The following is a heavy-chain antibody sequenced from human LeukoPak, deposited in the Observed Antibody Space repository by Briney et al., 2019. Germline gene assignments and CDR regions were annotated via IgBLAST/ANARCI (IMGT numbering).Heavy chain of an antibody. D-gene: IGHD6-6*01. V-gene: IGHV1-2*02. CDR1: GYTFTGYY. CDR2: INPNSGGT. J-gene: IGHJ6*03. CDR3: ARIVTAARPLGYYYYYMDV. Sequence: ASVKVSCKASGYTFTGYYMHWVRQAPGQGLEWMGWINPNSGGTNYAQKFRGRVTMTRDTSISTAYMELSRLRSDDTAVYYCARIVTAARPLGYYYYYMDVWGKGTTVTVSS.